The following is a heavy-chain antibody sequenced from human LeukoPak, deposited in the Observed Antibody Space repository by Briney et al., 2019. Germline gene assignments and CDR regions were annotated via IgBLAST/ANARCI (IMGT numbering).Heavy chain of an antibody. V-gene: IGHV4-59*01. CDR2: IYYSGST. Sequence: SETLSLTCTVSGGSISSYYWSWIRQPPGKGLEWIGYIYYSGSTNYNPSLKSRVTISVDTSKNQFSLRLRSVTAADTAVYYCARDGGDSSGWPKGYFDYWGQGTLVTVSS. CDR1: GGSISSYY. J-gene: IGHJ4*02. D-gene: IGHD6-19*01. CDR3: ARDGGDSSGWPKGYFDY.